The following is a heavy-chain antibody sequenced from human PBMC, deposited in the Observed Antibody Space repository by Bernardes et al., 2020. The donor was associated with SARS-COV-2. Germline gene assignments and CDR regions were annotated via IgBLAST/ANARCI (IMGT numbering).Heavy chain of an antibody. V-gene: IGHV3-64D*06. CDR3: VKADYKFFWPSSGLGGHFFDN. CDR2: ISSDGDNK. D-gene: IGHD6-19*01. J-gene: IGHJ4*02. Sequence: GGSLRLSCSASGFTFSSYSMHWVRQAPGKGLEYVSGISSDGDNKQYADSVEDRFTISRDNSKDTLYLQLTSLRLEDTAVYYCVKADYKFFWPSSGLGGHFFDNWGQGSLLTVSS. CDR1: GFTFSSYS.